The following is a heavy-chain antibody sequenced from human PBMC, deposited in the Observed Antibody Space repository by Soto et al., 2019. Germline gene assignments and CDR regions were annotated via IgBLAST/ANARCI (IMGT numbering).Heavy chain of an antibody. CDR2: ISSSSSYI. Sequence: EVQLVESGGGLVKPGGSLRLSCAASGFTFSSYSMNWVRQAPGKGLEWVSSISSSSSYIYYADSVKGRFTISSDNAKIALYLQMNSLRAEDTAVYYCARVCRRYCSGGSCYSGPHCYGMDVWGQGTTVTVSS. V-gene: IGHV3-21*01. J-gene: IGHJ6*02. CDR3: ARVCRRYCSGGSCYSGPHCYGMDV. CDR1: GFTFSSYS. D-gene: IGHD2-15*01.